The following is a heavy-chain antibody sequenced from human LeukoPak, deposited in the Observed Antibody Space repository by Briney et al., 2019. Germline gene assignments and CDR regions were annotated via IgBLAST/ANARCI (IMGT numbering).Heavy chain of an antibody. CDR1: GYSFTSYW. D-gene: IGHD6-6*01. Sequence: EESLQISCKGSGYSFTSYWIGWVRQMPGNGLEWMGIIYPGDSDTRYSPSFQGQVTISADKSISTAYLQWSNLKASDTAMYYCARLLFQARPFDYWGQGTLVTVSS. CDR3: ARLLFQARPFDY. CDR2: IYPGDSDT. J-gene: IGHJ4*02. V-gene: IGHV5-51*01.